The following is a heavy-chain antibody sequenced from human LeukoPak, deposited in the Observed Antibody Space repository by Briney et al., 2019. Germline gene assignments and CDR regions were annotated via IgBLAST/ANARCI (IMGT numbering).Heavy chain of an antibody. Sequence: ASVKVSCKASGYTFTSYDINWVRQATGQGLEWRGWMNPNRGNTVYAQRFQGRVTMPRNTSISTAYMELSSLRSEDTAVYYCARGHHCSGGSCYSWFDPWGQGTLVTVSS. J-gene: IGHJ5*02. CDR3: ARGHHCSGGSCYSWFDP. CDR2: MNPNRGNT. V-gene: IGHV1-8*01. D-gene: IGHD2-15*01. CDR1: GYTFTSYD.